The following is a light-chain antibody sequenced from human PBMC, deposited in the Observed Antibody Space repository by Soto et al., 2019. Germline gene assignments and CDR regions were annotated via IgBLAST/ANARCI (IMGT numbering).Light chain of an antibody. J-gene: IGKJ1*01. CDR3: QQYGSSSRT. Sequence: DIVLTQSPGTLSLSPGERATLSCRASQSVSSYLAWYQQKPCQAPRLLIYGASSRATGIPDRFSGGGSGTDFTLTISRLEPEEFALYYCQQYGSSSRTFGQGTQVAVK. CDR1: QSVSSY. V-gene: IGKV3-20*01. CDR2: GAS.